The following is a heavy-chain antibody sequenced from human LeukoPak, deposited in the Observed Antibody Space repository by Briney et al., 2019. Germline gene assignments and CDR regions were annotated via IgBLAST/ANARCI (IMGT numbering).Heavy chain of an antibody. CDR3: ARWLELQWDAFDI. Sequence: ASVKVSCKASGYTFTSYYMHWVRQAPGQGLEWMGIINPSGGSTSYAQKFQGRVTMTRDMSTSTVYMELSRLRSDDTAVYYCARWLELQWDAFDIWGQGTMLTVSS. J-gene: IGHJ3*02. D-gene: IGHD1-7*01. CDR2: INPSGGST. V-gene: IGHV1-46*01. CDR1: GYTFTSYY.